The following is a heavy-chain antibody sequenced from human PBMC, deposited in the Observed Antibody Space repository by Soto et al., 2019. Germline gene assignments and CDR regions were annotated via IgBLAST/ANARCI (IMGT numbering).Heavy chain of an antibody. J-gene: IGHJ6*02. CDR1: GFTFSRYG. CDR2: ISYDGNNK. V-gene: IGHV3-30*18. CDR3: AKLKWFGELFTRNYTYYGMDV. D-gene: IGHD3-10*01. Sequence: PGGSLRLSCAASGFTFSRYGMHWVRQAPGKGLEWVAVISYDGNNKFYADSVKGRFTISRDNFKNTPSLQMNSLRAEDTAVYYFAKLKWFGELFTRNYTYYGMDVWGQGTTVTVSS.